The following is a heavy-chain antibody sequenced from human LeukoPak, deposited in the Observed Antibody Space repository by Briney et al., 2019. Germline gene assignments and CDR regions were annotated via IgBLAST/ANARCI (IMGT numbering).Heavy chain of an antibody. J-gene: IGHJ4*02. Sequence: SVKVSCKASGGTFSSYAISWVRQAPGQGLEWMGGIIPIFGTANYAQKFQGRVTITADESTSTAYMELSSLRSEDTAVHYCARDYYYDSSGYYYPRYWGQGTLVTVSS. D-gene: IGHD3-22*01. V-gene: IGHV1-69*13. CDR3: ARDYYYDSSGYYYPRY. CDR1: GGTFSSYA. CDR2: IIPIFGTA.